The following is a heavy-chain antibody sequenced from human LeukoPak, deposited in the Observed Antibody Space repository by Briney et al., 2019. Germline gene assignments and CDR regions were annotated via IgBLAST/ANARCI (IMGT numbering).Heavy chain of an antibody. V-gene: IGHV3-7*04. CDR2: IKYDGSEK. J-gene: IGHJ4*02. D-gene: IGHD3/OR15-3a*01. Sequence: GGSLRLSCAASGFTLSSYWMSWVRQAPGKGLEWVANIKYDGSEKDYVDSVKGRFTISRDNAKNSLYLQMNSLRAEDTAVYYCARGDDFSGDYWGQGTLITVSS. CDR1: GFTLSSYW. CDR3: ARGDDFSGDY.